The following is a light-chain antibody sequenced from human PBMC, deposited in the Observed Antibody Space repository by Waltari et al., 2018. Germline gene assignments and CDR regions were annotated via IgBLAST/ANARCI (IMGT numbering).Light chain of an antibody. V-gene: IGKV2-28*01. J-gene: IGKJ2*01. CDR2: LVS. CDR3: MQALQTPRT. CDR1: QSLLHSNGYNY. Sequence: EMVVTQSPPSLPVTPGKPASTSCRSSQSLLHSNGYNYLDWYLQKPGQSPQLLIYLVSTRVSGVPDRLRGSGSGTEFTLKIKRVEAGNVGVYYCMQALQTPRTFGQGTKLEIK.